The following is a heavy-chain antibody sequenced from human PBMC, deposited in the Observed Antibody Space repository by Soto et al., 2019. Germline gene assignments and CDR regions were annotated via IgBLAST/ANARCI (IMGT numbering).Heavy chain of an antibody. CDR3: ARDRVAGTGYYYYGMDV. CDR2: IIPIFGTA. CDR1: GGTFSSYA. V-gene: IGHV1-69*13. J-gene: IGHJ6*02. D-gene: IGHD6-19*01. Sequence: ASVKVSCKASGGTFSSYAISWVRQAPGQGLEWMGGIIPIFGTANYAQKFQGRVTITADESTSTAYMELSSLRSEDTAVYYCARDRVAGTGYYYYGMDVWGQGTTVTVSS.